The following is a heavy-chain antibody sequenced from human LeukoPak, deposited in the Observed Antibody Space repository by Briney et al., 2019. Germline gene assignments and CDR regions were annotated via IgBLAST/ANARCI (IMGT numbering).Heavy chain of an antibody. CDR2: IYPGDSDT. J-gene: IGHJ4*02. CDR3: ARVLAYCGGDCYRGFDY. V-gene: IGHV5-51*01. Sequence: GESLKISCKGSGYSFTSYWIDWVRQMPGKGLEWMGIIYPGDSDTRYSPSFQGQVTISADKSISTAYLQWSSLKASDTAMYYCARVLAYCGGDCYRGFDYWGQGTLVTVSS. D-gene: IGHD2-21*02. CDR1: GYSFTSYW.